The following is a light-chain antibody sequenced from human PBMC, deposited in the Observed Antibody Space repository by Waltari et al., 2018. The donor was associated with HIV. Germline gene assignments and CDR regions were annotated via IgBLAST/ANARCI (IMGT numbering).Light chain of an antibody. J-gene: IGLJ1*01. Sequence: QSALTQPPSVSGSPGQSVTISCTGNSSDIGTYNRVSWYQQSPGTAPKLMIFEVNNRPSGVPDRFSGSKSGNTASLNISGLQSEDEADYYCTSYTSRNTYVFGTGTKVTVL. CDR1: SSDIGTYNR. CDR2: EVN. CDR3: TSYTSRNTYV. V-gene: IGLV2-18*02.